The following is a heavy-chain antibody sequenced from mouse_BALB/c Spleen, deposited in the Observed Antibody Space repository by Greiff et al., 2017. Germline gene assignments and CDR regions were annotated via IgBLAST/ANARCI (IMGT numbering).Heavy chain of an antibody. CDR3: ALSTMITTSAMDY. CDR1: GYTFTSYW. J-gene: IGHJ4*01. D-gene: IGHD2-4*01. V-gene: IGHV1S81*02. CDR2: INPSNGRT. Sequence: QVQLQQSGAELVKPGASVKLSCKASGYTFTSYWMHWVKQRPGQGLEWIGEINPSNGRTNYNEKFKSKATLTVDKSSSTAYMQLSSLTSEDSAVYYCALSTMITTSAMDYWGQGTSVTVSS.